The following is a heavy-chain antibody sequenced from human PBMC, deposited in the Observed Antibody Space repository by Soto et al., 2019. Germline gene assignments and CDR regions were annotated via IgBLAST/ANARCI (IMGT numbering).Heavy chain of an antibody. D-gene: IGHD5-12*01. Sequence: PSETLSLTCAVYGGSFSGYYWSWIRQPPGKGLEWIGEINHSGSTNYNPSLKSRVTISVDTSKNQFSLKLSSVTAADTAVYYCARGRGYSGYDYWGQGTLVTVSS. V-gene: IGHV4-34*01. CDR1: GGSFSGYY. J-gene: IGHJ4*02. CDR2: INHSGST. CDR3: ARGRGYSGYDY.